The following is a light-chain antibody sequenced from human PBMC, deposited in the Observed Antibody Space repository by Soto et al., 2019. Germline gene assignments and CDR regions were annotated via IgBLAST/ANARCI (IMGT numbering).Light chain of an antibody. V-gene: IGKV3-20*01. CDR1: QPVNSGY. Sequence: IVLTQSPGTLSLSPGEGATVSCRSSQPVNSGYLAWYQQKPGQAPRLLMYGVSTRDTGIPDRFSGSGAGTDFTLTISRLEPGDFAVYYCQVYGSSPKTFGQGTKVDIK. J-gene: IGKJ1*01. CDR2: GVS. CDR3: QVYGSSPKT.